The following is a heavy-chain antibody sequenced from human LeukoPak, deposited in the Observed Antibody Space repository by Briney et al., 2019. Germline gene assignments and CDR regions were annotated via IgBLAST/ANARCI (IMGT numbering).Heavy chain of an antibody. CDR3: ARDYDSGFDAFDI. CDR1: GYTFTGYY. V-gene: IGHV1-2*02. J-gene: IGHJ3*02. Sequence: ASVKVSCKASGYTFTGYYMHWVRQAPGQGLEWMGWINPNSGGTNYAQKFQGRVTMTRDTSISTAYMELSRLRSDDTAVYYCARDYDSGFDAFDIWGQGTMVTVSS. D-gene: IGHD3-22*01. CDR2: INPNSGGT.